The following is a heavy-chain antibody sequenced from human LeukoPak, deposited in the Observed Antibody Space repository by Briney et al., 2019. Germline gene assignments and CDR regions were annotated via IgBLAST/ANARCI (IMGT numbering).Heavy chain of an antibody. Sequence: GASVTVSCKASGYTFTSYGISWVRQAPGPGLEWMGWISAYNGNTNYAQKLQGRVTMTTDTSTSTAYMEQRSLRSDDTAVYYCARDYYGSGSYYNLGYYYGMVVWCQGTTVTVSS. CDR2: ISAYNGNT. CDR3: ARDYYGSGSYYNLGYYYGMVV. V-gene: IGHV1-18*01. CDR1: GYTFTSYG. J-gene: IGHJ6*02. D-gene: IGHD3-10*01.